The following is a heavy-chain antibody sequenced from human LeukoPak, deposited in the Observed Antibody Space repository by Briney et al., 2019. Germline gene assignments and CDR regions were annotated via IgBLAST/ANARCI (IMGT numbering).Heavy chain of an antibody. CDR1: GGSFSGYY. D-gene: IGHD4-17*01. CDR3: ARGPTVTKGFDP. Sequence: PSETLSLTCAVYGGSFSGYYWSWIRQPRGKGLEWIGEINHSGSTNYNPSLKSRVTISVDTSKNQFSLKLSSVTAADTAVYYCARGPTVTKGFDPWGQGTLVTVSS. V-gene: IGHV4-34*01. J-gene: IGHJ5*02. CDR2: INHSGST.